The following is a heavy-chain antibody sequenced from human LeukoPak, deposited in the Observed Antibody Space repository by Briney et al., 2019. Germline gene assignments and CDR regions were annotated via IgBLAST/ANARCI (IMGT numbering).Heavy chain of an antibody. D-gene: IGHD3-22*01. V-gene: IGHV4-59*01. CDR2: IYYSGST. CDR1: GGSISSYY. J-gene: IGHJ4*02. Sequence: SETPSLTCTVSGGSISSYYWSWIRQPPGKGLEWIGYIYYSGSTNYNPSLKSRVTISVDTSKNQFSLKLSSVTAADTAVYYCARGGYYDSSADYWGQGTLVTVSS. CDR3: ARGGYYDSSADY.